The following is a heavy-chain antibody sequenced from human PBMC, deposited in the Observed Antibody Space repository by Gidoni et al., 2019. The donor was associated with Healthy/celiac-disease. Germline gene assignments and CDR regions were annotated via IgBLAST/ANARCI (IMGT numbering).Heavy chain of an antibody. D-gene: IGHD2-15*01. Sequence: QLQLQESGPGLVRPSETLSLTCTVYGGSSSSSSYYWGWNRKPPGKGLEWIGRINYSGSTYSNPSLKSRVTISVDTSKNQFSLKLSSVTAADTAVYYCARHFAAGVVAATPAGLDYWGQGTLVTVSS. V-gene: IGHV4-39*01. J-gene: IGHJ4*02. CDR3: ARHFAAGVVAATPAGLDY. CDR2: INYSGST. CDR1: GGSSSSSSYY.